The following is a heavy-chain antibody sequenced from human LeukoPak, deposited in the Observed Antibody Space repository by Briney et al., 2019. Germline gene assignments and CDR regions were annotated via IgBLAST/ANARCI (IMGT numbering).Heavy chain of an antibody. CDR2: ISSSGSTI. Sequence: GGSLRLSCAASGFTFSDYYMSWIRQAPGKGLEWVSYISSSGSTIYYADSVKGRFTISRDNAKNSLYLQMNSLRAEDTAVYYCARRSGSYYVDAFDIWGQGTMVTVSS. CDR1: GFTFSDYY. J-gene: IGHJ3*02. D-gene: IGHD1-26*01. CDR3: ARRSGSYYVDAFDI. V-gene: IGHV3-11*01.